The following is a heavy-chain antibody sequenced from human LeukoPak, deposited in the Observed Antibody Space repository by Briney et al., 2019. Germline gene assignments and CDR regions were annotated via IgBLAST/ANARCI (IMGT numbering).Heavy chain of an antibody. CDR2: IYSGGST. CDR3: ARDSSGYYYYGMDV. CDR1: GFTFSSNY. Sequence: GGSLRLSCAASGFTFSSNYMSWVRQAPGKGLEWVSVIYSGGSTYYADSVKGRFTISRHNSKNTMYLQMNSLRAEDTAVYYCARDSSGYYYYGMDVWGQGTTVTVSS. D-gene: IGHD6-19*01. J-gene: IGHJ6*02. V-gene: IGHV3-53*04.